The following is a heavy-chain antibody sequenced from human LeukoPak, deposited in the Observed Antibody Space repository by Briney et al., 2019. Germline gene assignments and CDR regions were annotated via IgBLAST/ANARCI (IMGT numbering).Heavy chain of an antibody. D-gene: IGHD2-15*01. CDR2: IKQDGREK. CDR1: GFTFSSYW. J-gene: IGHJ4*02. CDR3: ARDPLYCSGGSCYFDY. Sequence: GGSLRLSCAASGFTFSSYWMSWVRQAPGKGLEWVANIKQDGREKYYVDSVKGRFTISRDNAKNSLYLQMNSLRAEDTAVYYCARDPLYCSGGSCYFDYWGQGTLVTVSS. V-gene: IGHV3-7*01.